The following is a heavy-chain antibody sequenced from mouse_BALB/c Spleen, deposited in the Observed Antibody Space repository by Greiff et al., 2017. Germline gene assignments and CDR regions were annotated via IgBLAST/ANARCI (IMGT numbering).Heavy chain of an antibody. CDR3: ARGRYRYDVGFDY. D-gene: IGHD2-14*01. V-gene: IGHV14-3*02. Sequence: VQLQQSGAELVKPGASVKLSCTASGFNIKDTYMHWVKQRPEQGLEWIGRIDPANGNTKYDPKFQGKATITADTSSNPAYLQLSSLTSEDTAVYYCARGRYRYDVGFDYWGQGTTLTVSS. CDR1: GFNIKDTY. CDR2: IDPANGNT. J-gene: IGHJ2*01.